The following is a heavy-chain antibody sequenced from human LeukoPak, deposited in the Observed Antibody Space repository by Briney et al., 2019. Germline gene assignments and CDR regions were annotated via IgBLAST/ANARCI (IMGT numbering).Heavy chain of an antibody. D-gene: IGHD3-10*01. V-gene: IGHV3-15*01. CDR1: GFTFSSAW. CDR2: VRSKADGGTT. CDR3: TTDDFYDSN. Sequence: PGGSLRLSCAASGFTFSSAWMTWVRQAPGKGLEWVGRVRSKADGGTTDYAAPAKGRFTISRDDSKNTLYLQMNSLKTEDTAVYYCTTDDFYDSNWGQGTLVTVSS. J-gene: IGHJ4*02.